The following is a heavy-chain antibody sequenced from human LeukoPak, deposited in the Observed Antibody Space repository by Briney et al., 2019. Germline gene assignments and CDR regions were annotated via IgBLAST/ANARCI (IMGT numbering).Heavy chain of an antibody. CDR2: ISSSGSTI. J-gene: IGHJ4*02. Sequence: PGGSLRLSCAASGFTFSSYEMNWVRQAPGKGLEWVSYISSSGSTIYYADSVKGRFTISRDNAKNSLYLQMNSLRAEDTAVYYCARGFLVRGPVYFDYWGQGTLVTVSS. D-gene: IGHD3-10*01. CDR1: GFTFSSYE. CDR3: ARGFLVRGPVYFDY. V-gene: IGHV3-48*03.